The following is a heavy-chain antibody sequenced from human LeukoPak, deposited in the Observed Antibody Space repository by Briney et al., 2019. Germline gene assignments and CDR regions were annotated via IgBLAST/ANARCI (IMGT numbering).Heavy chain of an antibody. J-gene: IGHJ3*02. D-gene: IGHD3-22*01. CDR3: AKSRSSGLDASDI. V-gene: IGHV3-23*01. CDR1: GFTFSSYA. Sequence: GGSLRLSCAASGFTFSSYAMSWVRQAPGKGLEWVSAISGSGGSTYYADSVKGRFTLSRDNSKNTLYLQMNSLRAEDTAVYYCAKSRSSGLDASDIWGQGTMVTVSS. CDR2: ISGSGGST.